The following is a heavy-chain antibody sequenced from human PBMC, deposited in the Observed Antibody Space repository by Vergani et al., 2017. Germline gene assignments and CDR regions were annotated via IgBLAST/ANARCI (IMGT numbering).Heavy chain of an antibody. D-gene: IGHD2-2*01. Sequence: QLQLQESGPGLVKPSETLSLTCTVSGGSISSSSYYWGWIRQPPGKGLEWIGSIYYSGRTYYNPSLKSRVTISVDTSKNQFSLKLSSVTAADTAVYYCARQGPAAMRLGRGWFDPWGQGTLVTVSS. CDR2: IYYSGRT. J-gene: IGHJ5*02. CDR1: GGSISSSSYY. V-gene: IGHV4-39*01. CDR3: ARQGPAAMRLGRGWFDP.